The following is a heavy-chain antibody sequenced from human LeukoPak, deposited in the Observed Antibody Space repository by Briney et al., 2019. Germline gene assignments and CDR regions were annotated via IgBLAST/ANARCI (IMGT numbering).Heavy chain of an antibody. Sequence: GESLKISCKGSGYSFTSYWIGWVRQMPGKGLEWMGTIYPGDSDTRYSPSFQGQVTISADKSISTAYLQWSSLKASDTAMYYCARLKSRDILTGPYSWAFDIWGQGTMVTVSS. D-gene: IGHD3-9*01. CDR3: ARLKSRDILTGPYSWAFDI. CDR1: GYSFTSYW. CDR2: IYPGDSDT. J-gene: IGHJ3*02. V-gene: IGHV5-51*01.